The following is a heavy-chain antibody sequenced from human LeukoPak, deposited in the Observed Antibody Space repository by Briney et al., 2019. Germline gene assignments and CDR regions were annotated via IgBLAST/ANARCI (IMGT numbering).Heavy chain of an antibody. D-gene: IGHD4-23*01. V-gene: IGHV4-38-2*02. CDR1: GYPINSGYY. CDR2: IYHSGST. CDR3: ARVFTVVTGIDY. J-gene: IGHJ4*02. Sequence: SETLSLTRTVSGYPINSGYYWGWIRHPPGKGLVWIGRIYHSGSTYYYPSLKGRVTISVDTSKNQYSLKLSSVTAADAAVYYCARVFTVVTGIDYWGQGTLVTVSS.